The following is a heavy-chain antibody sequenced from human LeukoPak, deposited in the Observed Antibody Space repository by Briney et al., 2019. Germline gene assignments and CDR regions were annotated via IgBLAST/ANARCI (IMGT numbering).Heavy chain of an antibody. J-gene: IGHJ3*02. CDR1: GFTFRGYL. Sequence: GGSLRLSCADSGFTFRGYLIRWGRQAPGKGLGWVANIKQDGSEKYYVDSVRGRFAISRDSGKTALYLQMNSPSAEDTALPYTAGQGKADYGDYGAFDIWGQGTMVTVSS. CDR3: AGQGKADYGDYGAFDI. D-gene: IGHD4-17*01. V-gene: IGHV3-7*01. CDR2: IKQDGSEK.